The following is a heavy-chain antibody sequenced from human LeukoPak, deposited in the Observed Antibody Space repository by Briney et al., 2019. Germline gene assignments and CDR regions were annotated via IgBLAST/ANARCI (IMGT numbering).Heavy chain of an antibody. CDR3: ARDRGYCSSTSCYGGSFDY. Sequence: PGGSLRLSCAASGFTVGSNYMSWVRQAPGKGLEWVSVIYSGGSTYYADSVKGRFTISRDNSKNTLYLQMNSLRAEDTAVYYCARDRGYCSSTSCYGGSFDYWGQGTLVTASS. D-gene: IGHD2-2*01. CDR2: IYSGGST. V-gene: IGHV3-53*01. CDR1: GFTVGSNY. J-gene: IGHJ4*02.